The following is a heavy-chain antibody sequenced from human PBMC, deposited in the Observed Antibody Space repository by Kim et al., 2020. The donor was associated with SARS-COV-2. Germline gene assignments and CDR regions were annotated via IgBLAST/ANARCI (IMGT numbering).Heavy chain of an antibody. Sequence: GGSLRLSCATSGFTFSAYDMNWVRQAPGKGLEWLSFITKSSTTIYYADSVEGRFTISRDNAKNSLFLQMNSLRDEDTALYYCVRDRLVGGFDMWGQGKMGTASP. J-gene: IGHJ3*02. CDR3: VRDRLVGGFDM. V-gene: IGHV3-48*02. CDR1: GFTFSAYD. CDR2: ITKSSTTI. D-gene: IGHD2-8*02.